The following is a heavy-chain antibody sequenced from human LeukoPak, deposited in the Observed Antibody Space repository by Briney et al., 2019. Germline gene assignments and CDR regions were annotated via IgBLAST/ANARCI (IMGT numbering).Heavy chain of an antibody. D-gene: IGHD3-10*01. V-gene: IGHV4-4*07. CDR2: IYTSGST. Sequence: SETLSLTCTVSGGSISSYYWSWIRQPAGKGLEWIGRIYTSGSTNYNPSLKSRVTLSVDTSKNQFSLKLSSVTAADTAVYYCASTTYGSGSYYNGDYFDYWGQGTLVTVSS. CDR1: GGSISSYY. J-gene: IGHJ4*02. CDR3: ASTTYGSGSYYNGDYFDY.